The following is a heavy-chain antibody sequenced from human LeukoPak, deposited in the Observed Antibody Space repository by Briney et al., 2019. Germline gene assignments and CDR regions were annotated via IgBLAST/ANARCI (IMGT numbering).Heavy chain of an antibody. V-gene: IGHV1-2*02. CDR2: INPNSGGT. Sequence: ASVKVSCKASGYTFTGYYMHWVRQAPGQGLEWMGWINPNSGGTNYAQKFQGRVTITADESTSTAYMELSSLRSEDTAVYYCARGWGTRGRGGWLQLDFVDYWGQGTLVTVSS. D-gene: IGHD5-24*01. J-gene: IGHJ4*02. CDR1: GYTFTGYY. CDR3: ARGWGTRGRGGWLQLDFVDY.